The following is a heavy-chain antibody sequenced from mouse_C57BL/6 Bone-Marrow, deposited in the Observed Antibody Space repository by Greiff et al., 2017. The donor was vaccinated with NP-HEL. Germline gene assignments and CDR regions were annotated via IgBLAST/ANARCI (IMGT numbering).Heavy chain of an antibody. CDR1: GFTFSSYG. CDR3: ARQRWLLLLAY. V-gene: IGHV5-6*01. J-gene: IGHJ3*01. Sequence: EVHLVESGGDLVKPGGSLKLSCAASGFTFSSYGMSWVRQTPDKRLEWVATISSGGSYTYYPDSVKGRFPISRDNAKNTLYLQMSSLKSEDTAMYYCARQRWLLLLAYWGQGTLVTVSA. D-gene: IGHD2-3*01. CDR2: ISSGGSYT.